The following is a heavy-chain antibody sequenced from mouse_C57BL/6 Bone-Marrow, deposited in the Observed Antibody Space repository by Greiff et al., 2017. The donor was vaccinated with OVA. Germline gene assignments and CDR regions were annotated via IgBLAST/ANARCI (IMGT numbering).Heavy chain of an antibody. Sequence: EVKLVESGGGLVQPGGSLSLSCAASGFTFTDYYMSWVRQPPGKALEWLGFIRNKANGYTTEYSASVKGRFTISRDNSQSILYLQMNALRAEDSATYYCARSLYYYGSSYDYWGKGTTLTVSS. CDR1: GFTFTDYY. D-gene: IGHD1-1*01. J-gene: IGHJ2*01. CDR3: ARSLYYYGSSYDY. CDR2: IRNKANGYTT. V-gene: IGHV7-3*01.